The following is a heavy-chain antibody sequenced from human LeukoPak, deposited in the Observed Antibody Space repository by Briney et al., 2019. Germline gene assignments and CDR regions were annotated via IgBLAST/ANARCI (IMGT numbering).Heavy chain of an antibody. CDR3: ATLGLHSSSWYAPSVAPRYFDC. CDR2: INPSGGST. D-gene: IGHD6-13*01. V-gene: IGHV1-46*01. CDR1: GYTFTSYY. Sequence: AASVKVSCKASGYTFTSYYMHWVRQAPGQGLEWMGIINPSGGSTSYAQKFQGRVTMTRDTSTSTVYMELSSLRSEDTAVYYCATLGLHSSSWYAPSVAPRYFDCWGQGTLVTVSS. J-gene: IGHJ4*02.